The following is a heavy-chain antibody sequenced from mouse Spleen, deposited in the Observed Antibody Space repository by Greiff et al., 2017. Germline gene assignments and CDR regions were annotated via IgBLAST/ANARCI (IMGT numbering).Heavy chain of an antibody. CDR3: ARNPITTVVAPDYFDY. CDR2: IWSGGST. Sequence: VQLQESGPGLVQPSQSLSITCTVSGFSLTSYGVHWVRQSPGKGLEWLGVIWSGGSTDYNAAFISRLSISKDNSKSQVFFKMNSLQADDTAIYYCARNPITTVVAPDYFDYWGQGTTLTVSS. J-gene: IGHJ2*01. CDR1: GFSLTSYG. D-gene: IGHD1-1*01. V-gene: IGHV2-2*01.